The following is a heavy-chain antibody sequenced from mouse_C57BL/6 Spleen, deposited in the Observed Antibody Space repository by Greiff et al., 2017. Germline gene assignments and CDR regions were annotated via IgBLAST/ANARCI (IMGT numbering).Heavy chain of an antibody. CDR3: AGVGSGPFDC. V-gene: IGHV5-4*03. Sequence: EVNVVESGGGLVKPGGSLKLSCAASGFTFSSYAMSWVRQTPEKRLEWVATISDGGSYTYYPDNVKGRFTISRDNAKNNLYLQMSHLKSEDTAMYYCAGVGSGPFDCWGQGTTLTVSS. D-gene: IGHD1-1*01. CDR2: ISDGGSYT. J-gene: IGHJ2*01. CDR1: GFTFSSYA.